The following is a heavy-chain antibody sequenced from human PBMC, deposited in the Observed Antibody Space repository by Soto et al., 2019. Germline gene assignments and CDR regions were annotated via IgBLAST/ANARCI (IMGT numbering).Heavy chain of an antibody. V-gene: IGHV1-18*04. CDR2: ISAYNGNT. CDR1: GYTFTSYG. CDR3: ARDYYDSSGYWLDAFDI. D-gene: IGHD3-22*01. J-gene: IGHJ3*02. Sequence: GASLKVSCKASGYTFTSYGISWVRQAPGQGLEWMGWISAYNGNTNYAQKLQGRVTMTTDTSTSTAYMELRSLRSDDTAVYYCARDYYDSSGYWLDAFDIWGQGTMVTVSS.